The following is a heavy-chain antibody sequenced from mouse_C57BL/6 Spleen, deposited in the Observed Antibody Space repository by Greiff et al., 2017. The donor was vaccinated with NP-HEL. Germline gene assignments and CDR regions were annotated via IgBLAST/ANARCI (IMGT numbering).Heavy chain of an antibody. V-gene: IGHV1-80*01. J-gene: IGHJ2*01. Sequence: VQRVESGAELVKPGASVKISCKASGYAFSSYWMNWVKQRPGKGLEWIGQIYPGDGDTNYNGKFKGKATLTADKSSSTAYMQLSSLTSEDSAVYFCAREITTVVATNFDYWGQGTTLTVSS. CDR2: IYPGDGDT. CDR1: GYAFSSYW. D-gene: IGHD1-1*01. CDR3: AREITTVVATNFDY.